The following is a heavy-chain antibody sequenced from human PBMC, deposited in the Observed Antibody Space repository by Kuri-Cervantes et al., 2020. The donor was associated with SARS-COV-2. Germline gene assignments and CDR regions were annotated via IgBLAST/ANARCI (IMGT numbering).Heavy chain of an antibody. CDR3: ARLPVSGDHYFDY. J-gene: IGHJ4*02. CDR1: GYKFPAYW. D-gene: IGHD2-21*01. V-gene: IGHV5-51*01. CDR2: IYPADSDT. Sequence: KVSCKGSGYKFPAYWIAWVRQMPGKGLECMGIIYPADSDTRYSPSFQGQVTISADKSINTAYLQWNNLKASDTAMYYCARLPVSGDHYFDYWGQGTPVTVSS.